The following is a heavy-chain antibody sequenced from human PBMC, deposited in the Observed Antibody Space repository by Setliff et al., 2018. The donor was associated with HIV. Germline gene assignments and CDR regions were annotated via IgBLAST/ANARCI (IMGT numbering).Heavy chain of an antibody. CDR2: IHQSGTA. CDR1: GYPISSGYY. CDR3: ARQVGEGKWYLDS. J-gene: IGHJ4*01. D-gene: IGHD1-26*01. Sequence: PSETLSLTCTVSGYPISSGYYWGWIRQPPGKGLEWIAIIHQSGTAHKRPSLKSRVTISIDTSENLFSLKLSGVTAADTAIYYCARQVGEGKWYLDSWGHGTLVTVSS. V-gene: IGHV4-38-2*02.